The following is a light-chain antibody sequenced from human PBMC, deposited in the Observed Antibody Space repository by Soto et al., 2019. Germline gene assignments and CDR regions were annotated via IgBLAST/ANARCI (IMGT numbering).Light chain of an antibody. Sequence: QSVLTQAASVSGSPGQSITISCTGTSSDVGGYNYVSWYQQHPGKAPKLMIYDVSNRPSGVSNRFSGSKSGNTASLTISGLQAEDEADYYCSSYTSSSTLYYVFGTGTKLTVL. CDR1: SSDVGGYNY. J-gene: IGLJ1*01. CDR2: DVS. CDR3: SSYTSSSTLYYV. V-gene: IGLV2-14*01.